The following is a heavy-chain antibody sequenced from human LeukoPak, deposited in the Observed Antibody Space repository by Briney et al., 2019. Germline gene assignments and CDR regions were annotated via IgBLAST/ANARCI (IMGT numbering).Heavy chain of an antibody. V-gene: IGHV4-39*07. CDR3: ATSLAGGAY. CDR2: IYYSGST. Sequence: SETLSLTCTVCGGSISSSSYYWGWIRQPPGKGLEWIGSIYYSGSTYYNPSLKSRVTISVDTSKNQFSLKLSSVTAADTAVYYCATSLAGGAYWGQGTLVTVSS. CDR1: GGSISSSSYY. D-gene: IGHD2-21*01. J-gene: IGHJ4*02.